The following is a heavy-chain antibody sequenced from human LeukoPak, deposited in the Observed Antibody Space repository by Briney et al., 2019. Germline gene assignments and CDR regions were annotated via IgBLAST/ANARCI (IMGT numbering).Heavy chain of an antibody. V-gene: IGHV3-48*03. CDR2: ISKEDNTI. CDR1: GFTFSSYE. Sequence: GGSLRLSCAASGFTFSSYEMNWVRQAPGKGPQWVSYISKEDNTIYYADSVKGRFTASRDNDKNSMYLQMNRLKDEDTAMYYCARVVAVVVTGIFDVWGQGTMVAVSS. D-gene: IGHD2-15*01. CDR3: ARVVAVVVTGIFDV. J-gene: IGHJ3*01.